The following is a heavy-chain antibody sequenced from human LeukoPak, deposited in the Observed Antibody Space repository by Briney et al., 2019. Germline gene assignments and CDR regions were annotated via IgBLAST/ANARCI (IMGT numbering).Heavy chain of an antibody. D-gene: IGHD3-10*01. CDR2: ISGSSDST. J-gene: IGHJ4*02. V-gene: IGHV3-23*01. Sequence: PGGSLRLSCAASGFTFSSYAMSWVRQAPGKGLELVPAISGSSDSTYYADSVKGRFTISRDNSKNTLYLQMNSLRAEDTAVYYCAKDPYYGSGSYRSVDYWGQGTLVSVSS. CDR3: AKDPYYGSGSYRSVDY. CDR1: GFTFSSYA.